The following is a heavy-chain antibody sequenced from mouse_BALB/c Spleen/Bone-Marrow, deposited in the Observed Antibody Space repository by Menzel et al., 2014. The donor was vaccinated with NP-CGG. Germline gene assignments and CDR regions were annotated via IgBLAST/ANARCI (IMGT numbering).Heavy chain of an antibody. CDR1: GYAFTNYW. V-gene: IGHV1-63*01. J-gene: IGHJ4*01. Sequence: QVQLQQSGAELVRPGTSVKISCKASGYAFTNYWLDWVKQSPGHGLEWIGDIHPGGGNTYSNEKFKGKATLTADKSSSTAYMQLSSLTSEDSAVYFCARPQFISGRYYAMDYWGQGTSVTVSS. CDR3: ARPQFISGRYYAMDY. CDR2: IHPGGGNT. D-gene: IGHD1-2*01.